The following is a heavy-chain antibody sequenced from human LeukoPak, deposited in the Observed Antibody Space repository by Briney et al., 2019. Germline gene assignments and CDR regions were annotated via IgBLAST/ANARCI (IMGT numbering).Heavy chain of an antibody. Sequence: ASVTVSCTASGYTFTSYYMHWVRQAPGQGLEWMGIINPSGGSTSYAQKFQGRVTMTRDTSTSTVYMELSSLRSEDTAVYYCARAPGTTFDYWGQGTLVTVSS. CDR1: GYTFTSYY. D-gene: IGHD1/OR15-1a*01. CDR3: ARAPGTTFDY. CDR2: INPSGGST. V-gene: IGHV1-46*01. J-gene: IGHJ4*02.